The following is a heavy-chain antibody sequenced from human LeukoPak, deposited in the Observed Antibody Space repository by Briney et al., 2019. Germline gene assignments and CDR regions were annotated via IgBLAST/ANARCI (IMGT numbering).Heavy chain of an antibody. D-gene: IGHD3-10*01. J-gene: IGHJ4*02. CDR2: IYHSGNT. Sequence: SETLSLTCSVSGGSIRSYFWSWIRQAPGKGLEWIGHIYHSGNTTYHPSLKSRVTMSIDTSNSQLSLKLSSVTAADTAVYYCARPHPLYGAGSFAFWGQGNLVIVSS. CDR3: ARPHPLYGAGSFAF. V-gene: IGHV4-59*08. CDR1: GGSIRSYF.